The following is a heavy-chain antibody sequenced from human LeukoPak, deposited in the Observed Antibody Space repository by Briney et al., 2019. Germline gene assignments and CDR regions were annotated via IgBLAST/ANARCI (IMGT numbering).Heavy chain of an antibody. CDR1: GYTFTSYD. V-gene: IGHV1-2*02. CDR3: AIWLSPYSSSWYGPEALPTYYFDY. J-gene: IGHJ4*02. CDR2: INPNSGGT. D-gene: IGHD6-13*01. Sequence: GASVKVSCKASGYTFTSYDINWVRQAPGQGLEWMGWINPNSGGTNYAQKFQGRVTMTRDTSISTAYMELSRLRSDDTAVYYCAIWLSPYSSSWYGPEALPTYYFDYWGQGTLVTVSS.